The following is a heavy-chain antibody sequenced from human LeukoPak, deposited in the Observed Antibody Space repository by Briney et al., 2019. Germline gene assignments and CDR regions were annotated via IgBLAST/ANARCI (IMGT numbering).Heavy chain of an antibody. CDR3: ARGTTGTRAYFDL. V-gene: IGHV4-34*01. CDR2: INHSGST. CDR1: GGSFSGYC. D-gene: IGHD1-1*01. J-gene: IGHJ2*01. Sequence: SETLSLTCAVYGGSFSGYCWSWIRQPPGKGLEWIGEINHSGSTNYNPSLKSRVTISVDTSKNQFSLKLSSVTAADTAVYYCARGTTGTRAYFDLWGRGTLVTVSS.